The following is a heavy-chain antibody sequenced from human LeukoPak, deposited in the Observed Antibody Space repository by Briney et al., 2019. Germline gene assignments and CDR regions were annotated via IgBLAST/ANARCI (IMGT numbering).Heavy chain of an antibody. CDR3: ARDRKSGIAAACTSALLDY. Sequence: KCSQTLSLTCAISGDSVSSNSAAWNWIRQSPSRGLEWLGRTCYRSKWYNDYAVSVKSRITINPDTSKNQFSLQLNSVTPEDTAVYYCARDRKSGIAAACTSALLDYWGQRTLVTVSS. D-gene: IGHD6-25*01. J-gene: IGHJ4*02. CDR1: GDSVSSNSAA. CDR2: TCYRSKWYN. V-gene: IGHV6-1*01.